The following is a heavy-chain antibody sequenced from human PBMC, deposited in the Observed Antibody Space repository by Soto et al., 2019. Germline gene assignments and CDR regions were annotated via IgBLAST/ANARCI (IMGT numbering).Heavy chain of an antibody. CDR3: TRRYGEYEGDDY. CDR1: GFTFSSYS. D-gene: IGHD4-17*01. J-gene: IGHJ4*02. CDR2: ISSGGTTI. Sequence: GGSLRLSCAASGFTFSSYSMNWVRQAPGKGLEWVSYISSGGTTIYYADSVKGRFTVSRDNAKNSLFLQMNSLRDEDTAVYYCTRRYGEYEGDDYLGQGNLVTVSS. V-gene: IGHV3-48*02.